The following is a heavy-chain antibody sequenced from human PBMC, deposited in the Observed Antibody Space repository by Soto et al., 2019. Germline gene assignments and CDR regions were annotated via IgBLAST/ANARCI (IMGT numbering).Heavy chain of an antibody. CDR2: ISFDGTNK. Sequence: GGSLRLSCAASGFTFSSYAMHWVRQAPGKGLEWVSLISFDGTNKYYAVSVKGRFTISRDNSKNTLYLQMNSLRYEDTAVYYCARDDKAVAGITSGFEHWGQGTLVTVSS. D-gene: IGHD6-19*01. J-gene: IGHJ4*02. CDR1: GFTFSSYA. V-gene: IGHV3-30-3*01. CDR3: ARDDKAVAGITSGFEH.